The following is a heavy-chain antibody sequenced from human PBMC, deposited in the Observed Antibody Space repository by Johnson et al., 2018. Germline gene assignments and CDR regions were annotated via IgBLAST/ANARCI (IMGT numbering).Heavy chain of an antibody. V-gene: IGHV3-53*01. Sequence: VQLVESGGGVVQPGGSLRLSCAASGFTVSSNYMTWVRQAPGKGLEWVSVIYSGGSTYYADPVKGRFTLSRANSKNPLYLQMNRQRAEDTAVYYCAKDLLPLVGASYYPAFDIWGQGTMVTVSS. CDR1: GFTVSSNY. CDR3: AKDLLPLVGASYYPAFDI. CDR2: IYSGGST. J-gene: IGHJ3*02. D-gene: IGHD1-26*01.